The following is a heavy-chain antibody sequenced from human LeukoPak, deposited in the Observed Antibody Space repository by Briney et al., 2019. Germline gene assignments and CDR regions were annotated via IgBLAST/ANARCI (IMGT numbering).Heavy chain of an antibody. CDR1: GGSISSSSHF. V-gene: IGHV4-39*07. Sequence: PSETLSLTCTVSGGSISSSSHFWSWLRQPPGKGLEWIASINYSGSTYYNPSLKSRVTISVDTSKNQSSLKLSSVTAADTAVYYCARFELAGVMTTVTTLGSSAFDIWGQGTMVTVSS. J-gene: IGHJ3*02. D-gene: IGHD4-17*01. CDR2: INYSGST. CDR3: ARFELAGVMTTVTTLGSSAFDI.